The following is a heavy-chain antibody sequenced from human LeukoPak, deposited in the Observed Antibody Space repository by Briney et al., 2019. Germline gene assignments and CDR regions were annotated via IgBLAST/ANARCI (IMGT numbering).Heavy chain of an antibody. D-gene: IGHD2-2*01. V-gene: IGHV1-69*05. CDR2: IIPIFGTA. CDR1: GYTFTSYY. Sequence: ASVKVSCKASGYTFTSYYMHWVRQAPGQGLEWMGGIIPIFGTANYAQKFQGRVTITTDESTSTAYMELSSLRSEDTAVYYCAREAVVVPAASHPRANYYMDVWGKGTTVTVSS. J-gene: IGHJ6*03. CDR3: AREAVVVPAASHPRANYYMDV.